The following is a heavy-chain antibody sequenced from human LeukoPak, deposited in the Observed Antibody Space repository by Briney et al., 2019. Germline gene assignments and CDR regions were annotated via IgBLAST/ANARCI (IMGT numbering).Heavy chain of an antibody. CDR1: GFGFSNFW. J-gene: IGHJ4*02. D-gene: IGHD6-6*01. CDR3: TREAYPAFSASSSPDF. Sequence: GGSLRLSCAASGFGFSNFWMHWVRQAPGKGLEWVSRIKTDGSITAYADSVKGRFTISRDNAKNTLYLHMNSLKGEDTATYFCTREAYPAFSASSSPDFWGQGTPVTVS. V-gene: IGHV3-74*01. CDR2: IKTDGSIT.